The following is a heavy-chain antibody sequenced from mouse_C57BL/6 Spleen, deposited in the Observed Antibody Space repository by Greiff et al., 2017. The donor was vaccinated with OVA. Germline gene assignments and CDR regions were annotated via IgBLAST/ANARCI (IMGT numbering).Heavy chain of an antibody. CDR2: IYPGSGSI. Sequence: QVQLQQPGAELVKPGASVKMSCKASGYTFTSYWITWVKQRPGQGLEWIGDIYPGSGSINYNEKFKSKATLTVDTASSTAYMQLSSLTSEDSAVYYCARDGDYGSSYWYFDVWGTGTTVTVSS. D-gene: IGHD1-1*01. CDR1: GYTFTSYW. V-gene: IGHV1-55*01. J-gene: IGHJ1*03. CDR3: ARDGDYGSSYWYFDV.